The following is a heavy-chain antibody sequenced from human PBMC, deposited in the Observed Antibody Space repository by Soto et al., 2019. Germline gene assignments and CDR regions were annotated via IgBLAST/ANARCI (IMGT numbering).Heavy chain of an antibody. CDR2: ISSSGSDR. CDR1: GFIFSDYH. Sequence: QVQLAESGGGLVKPGGSLRLSCEASGFIFSDYHMAWIRQGPGKGLQWVSYISSSGSDRNYADSVKGRFTMSRDNAKNSVSLQMSSLRAEDTAVYYCARVAGSGYWFDPWGQGTLVTVSS. CDR3: ARVAGSGYWFDP. J-gene: IGHJ5*02. V-gene: IGHV3-11*06. D-gene: IGHD3-22*01.